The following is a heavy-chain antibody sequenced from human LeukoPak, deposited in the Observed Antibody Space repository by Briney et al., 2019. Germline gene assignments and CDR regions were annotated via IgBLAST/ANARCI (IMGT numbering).Heavy chain of an antibody. D-gene: IGHD6-13*01. V-gene: IGHV5-51*01. CDR1: GYSFTNHW. J-gene: IGHJ4*02. CDR2: IYPGDSDT. Sequence: GESLKISCKGSGYSFTNHWIGWVRQMPGKGLEWMGIIYPGDSDTRYSPSFQGQVTISADKSISTAYLQWSSLKASDSAMYYSARQGGAAGTTAFDYWGQGTLVTVSS. CDR3: ARQGGAAGTTAFDY.